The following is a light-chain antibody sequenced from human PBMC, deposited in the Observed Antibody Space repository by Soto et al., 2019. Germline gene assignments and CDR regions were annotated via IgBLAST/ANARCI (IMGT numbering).Light chain of an antibody. V-gene: IGKV3-15*01. CDR3: QQYNNWPPIT. CDR2: GAS. CDR1: QSVGSSY. J-gene: IGKJ5*01. Sequence: EIVLTQSPGTLSLSPWERATLSCRASQSVGSSYLAWYQQKPGQAPRLLIYGASTRATGIPARFSGSGSGTEFTLTISSLQSEDFAVYYCQQYNNWPPITFGQGTRLEIK.